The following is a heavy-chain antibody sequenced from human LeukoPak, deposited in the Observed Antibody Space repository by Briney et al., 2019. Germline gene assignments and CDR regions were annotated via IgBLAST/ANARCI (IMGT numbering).Heavy chain of an antibody. V-gene: IGHV3-74*01. CDR1: GFTFRTYW. Sequence: PGGSLRLSCAASGFTFRTYWMHWVRQVPGKGLMWVSRINSDESSTNFADSVKGRFTISRDNARNTLYLQMNSLRAEDTALYYCARDNGELDYWGQGTLVTVSS. CDR3: ARDNGELDY. CDR2: INSDESST. J-gene: IGHJ4*02.